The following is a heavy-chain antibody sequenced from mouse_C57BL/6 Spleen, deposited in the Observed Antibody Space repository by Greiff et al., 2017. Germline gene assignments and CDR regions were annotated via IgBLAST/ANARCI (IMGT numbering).Heavy chain of an antibody. CDR2: ISSGGSYT. CDR3: ARHAYYYGSSLYYFDY. J-gene: IGHJ2*01. CDR1: GFTFSSYG. Sequence: EVMLVESGGDLVKPGGSLKLSCAASGFTFSSYGMSWVRQTPDKRLEWVATISSGGSYTYYPDSVKGRFTISRDNAKNTLYLQMSSLKSEDTAMYYCARHAYYYGSSLYYFDYWGQGATLTVAS. V-gene: IGHV5-6*01. D-gene: IGHD1-1*01.